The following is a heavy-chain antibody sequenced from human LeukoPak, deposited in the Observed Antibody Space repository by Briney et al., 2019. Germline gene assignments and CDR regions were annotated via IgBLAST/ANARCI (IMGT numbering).Heavy chain of an antibody. V-gene: IGHV3-30*02. Sequence: GGPLRLSCAASRFTFSSYGMHWVRQAPGKGLEWVAFIRYDGSNKYYADSVKGRFTISRDNSKNTLYLQMNSLRAEDTAVYYCARPDYSSGWYWGQGTLVTVSS. D-gene: IGHD6-19*01. CDR3: ARPDYSSGWY. CDR1: RFTFSSYG. J-gene: IGHJ4*02. CDR2: IRYDGSNK.